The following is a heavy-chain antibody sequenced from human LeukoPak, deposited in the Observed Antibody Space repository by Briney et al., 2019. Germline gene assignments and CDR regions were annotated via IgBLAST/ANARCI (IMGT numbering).Heavy chain of an antibody. CDR1: GGTFSSYA. CDR3: ARGPAVAGTGGDY. V-gene: IGHV1-69*05. D-gene: IGHD6-19*01. Sequence: EASVRVSCKASGGTFSSYAISWVRQAPGQGLEWMGRIIPIFGTANYAQKFQGRVTITTDESTSTAYMELSSLRSEDTAVYYCARGPAVAGTGGDYWGQGTLVTVSS. J-gene: IGHJ4*02. CDR2: IIPIFGTA.